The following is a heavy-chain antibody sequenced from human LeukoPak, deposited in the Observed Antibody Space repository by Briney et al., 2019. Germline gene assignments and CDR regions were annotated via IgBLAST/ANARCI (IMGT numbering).Heavy chain of an antibody. J-gene: IGHJ4*02. CDR1: GFTFSSYS. Sequence: GGSLRLSCAASGFTFSSYSMNWVRQAPGKGLEWVSYISSSSSTIYYADSVKGRFTISRDNAKNSLYLQMNSLRAEDTAVYYCARDGGLASEIRRFDYWGQGTLVTVSS. CDR3: ARDGGLASEIRRFDY. D-gene: IGHD3-16*01. CDR2: ISSSSSTI. V-gene: IGHV3-48*01.